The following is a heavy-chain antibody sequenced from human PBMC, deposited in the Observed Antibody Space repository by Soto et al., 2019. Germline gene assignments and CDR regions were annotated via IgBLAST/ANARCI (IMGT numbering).Heavy chain of an antibody. J-gene: IGHJ5*02. CDR3: ARGMTTVTTSPIGWFDP. Sequence: ASVKVSCKASGYTFTGYYMHWVRQAPGQGLEWMGWINPNSGGTNYAQKFQGWVTMTRDTSISTAYMELSRLRSDDTSVYYCARGMTTVTTSPIGWFDPWGQGTLVTVSS. D-gene: IGHD4-17*01. CDR1: GYTFTGYY. CDR2: INPNSGGT. V-gene: IGHV1-2*04.